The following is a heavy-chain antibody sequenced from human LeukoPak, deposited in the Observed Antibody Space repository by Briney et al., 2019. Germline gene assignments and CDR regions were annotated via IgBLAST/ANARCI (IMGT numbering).Heavy chain of an antibody. J-gene: IGHJ3*02. CDR1: GGSISSSSYY. CDR2: INHSGST. CDR3: ARDQKRRSGYYPQGAFDI. D-gene: IGHD3-22*01. Sequence: SETLSLTCTVSGGSISSSSYYWSWIRQPPGKGLEWIGEINHSGSTNYNPSLKSRVTISVDTSKDQFSLKLSSVTAADTAVYYCARDQKRRSGYYPQGAFDIWGQGTMVTVSS. V-gene: IGHV4-39*07.